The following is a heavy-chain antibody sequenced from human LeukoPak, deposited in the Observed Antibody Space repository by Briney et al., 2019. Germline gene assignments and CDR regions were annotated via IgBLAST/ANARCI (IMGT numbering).Heavy chain of an antibody. J-gene: IGHJ6*02. CDR1: GFTFDDYA. CDR2: ISWNSGSI. V-gene: IGHV3-9*01. Sequence: GRSLRLSCAASGFTFDDYAMHWVRQAPGKGLEWVSCISWNSGSIGYADSVKGRFTISRDNAKNSLYLQMNSLRAEDTALYYCAKDISGGVGYLDYYYGMDVWGQGTTVTVSS. D-gene: IGHD6-25*01. CDR3: AKDISGGVGYLDYYYGMDV.